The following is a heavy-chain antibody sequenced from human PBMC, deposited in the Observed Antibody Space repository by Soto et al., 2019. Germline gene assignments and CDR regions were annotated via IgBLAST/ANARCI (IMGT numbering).Heavy chain of an antibody. J-gene: IGHJ6*02. D-gene: IGHD6-13*01. Sequence: ASVKVSCKASGYTFTGYYMHWVRQAPGQGLEWMGWINPNSGGTNYAQKFQGWVTMTRDTSISTAYMELSRLRSDDTAVYYCARANETAAGPPNIYDYYYYGMDVWGQGTTVTVSS. CDR2: INPNSGGT. V-gene: IGHV1-2*04. CDR1: GYTFTGYY. CDR3: ARANETAAGPPNIYDYYYYGMDV.